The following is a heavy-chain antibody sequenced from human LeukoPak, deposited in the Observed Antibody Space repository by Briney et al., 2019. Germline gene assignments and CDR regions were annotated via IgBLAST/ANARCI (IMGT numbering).Heavy chain of an antibody. Sequence: LETLSLTCAVYGGSFSGYYWSWIRQPPGKGLEWIGEINHSGSTNYNPSLKSRVTISVDTSKNQFSLKLSSVTAADTAVYYCASPPSKYCSSTSCLGHYFDYWGQGTLVTVSS. CDR2: INHSGST. V-gene: IGHV4-34*01. CDR3: ASPPSKYCSSTSCLGHYFDY. D-gene: IGHD2-2*01. CDR1: GGSFSGYY. J-gene: IGHJ4*02.